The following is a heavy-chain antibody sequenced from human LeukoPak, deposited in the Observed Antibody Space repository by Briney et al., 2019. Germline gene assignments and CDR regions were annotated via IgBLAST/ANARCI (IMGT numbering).Heavy chain of an antibody. CDR2: ISGSGGST. D-gene: IGHD3-3*02. CDR3: ARDHLWAFDY. CDR1: GFTFSSYA. J-gene: IGHJ4*02. V-gene: IGHV3-23*01. Sequence: GGSLRLSCAASGFTFSSYAMSWVRQAPGKGLEWVSAISGSGGSTNYADPVKGRFTISRDDAKNSLYLQMNSLRAEDTAVYYCARDHLWAFDYWGQGVLVTVSS.